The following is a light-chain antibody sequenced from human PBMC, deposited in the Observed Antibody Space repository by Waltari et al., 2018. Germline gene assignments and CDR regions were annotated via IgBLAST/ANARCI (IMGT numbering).Light chain of an antibody. V-gene: IGKV1-5*03. CDR2: AAS. CDR1: QSRSTW. Sequence: DIQMTQSPSTLSASVGDRVTITCRASQSRSTWLAWYQQKPGKAPKLLIYAASHLESGVPSRFSGSGSGTEFTLTISSLQPDDFATYYCQQYNDYLGTFGPGTKVEI. J-gene: IGKJ1*01. CDR3: QQYNDYLGT.